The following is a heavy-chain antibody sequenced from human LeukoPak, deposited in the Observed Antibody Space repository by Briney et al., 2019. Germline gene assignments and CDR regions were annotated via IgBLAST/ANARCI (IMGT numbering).Heavy chain of an antibody. V-gene: IGHV1-46*01. J-gene: IGHJ5*02. D-gene: IGHD2-2*02. Sequence: ASVKVSCKASGYTFTSYCMHWVRQAPGQGLEWMGIINPSGGSTSYAQKFKGRVTMTRDTSTSTVYMELSSLRSEDTAVYYCARGSHPKCSSTSCYSCNWFGTWGRGTVVTVSS. CDR1: GYTFTSYC. CDR3: ARGSHPKCSSTSCYSCNWFGT. CDR2: INPSGGST.